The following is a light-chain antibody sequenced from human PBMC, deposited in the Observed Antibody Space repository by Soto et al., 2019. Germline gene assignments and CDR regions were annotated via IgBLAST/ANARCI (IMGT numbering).Light chain of an antibody. Sequence: QSALTQPASVSGSPGQSITISCTGTSSDIGGYEFVSWYQQHPGKAPKLMIYDVSKRPSGVSNRFSGSKSGNTASLTISGLQAEDEADYYCSSYTSSAILIFGGGTKVTVL. CDR3: SSYTSSAILI. CDR2: DVS. CDR1: SSDIGGYEF. V-gene: IGLV2-14*01. J-gene: IGLJ2*01.